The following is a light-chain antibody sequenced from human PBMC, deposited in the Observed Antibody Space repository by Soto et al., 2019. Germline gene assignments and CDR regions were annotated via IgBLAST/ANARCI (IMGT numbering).Light chain of an antibody. CDR1: QSVSSSY. CDR2: VAS. CDR3: QQDGPPRYN. J-gene: IGKJ2*01. V-gene: IGKV3-20*01. Sequence: EIVLTQSPGTLSLSPGERATLSCRASQSVSSSYLAWYQQKPGQAPRLLIYVASNRAAGAPDRFSGSGSGTGFTPTSSSPEPEDGAEYAGQQDGPPRYNFGQGTKLEIK.